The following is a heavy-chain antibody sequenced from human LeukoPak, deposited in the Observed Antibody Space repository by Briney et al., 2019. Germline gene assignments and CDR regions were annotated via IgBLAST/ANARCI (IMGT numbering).Heavy chain of an antibody. Sequence: ASVKVSCKASGYTFTSYGISWVRQAPGQGLEWMGWIGAYNGNTNYAQKLQGRVTMTTDTSTSTAYMELRSLRSDDTAVYYCARENGYYDSSGYYLVGEFDYWGQGTLVTVSS. CDR1: GYTFTSYG. CDR2: IGAYNGNT. V-gene: IGHV1-18*01. J-gene: IGHJ4*02. D-gene: IGHD3-22*01. CDR3: ARENGYYDSSGYYLVGEFDY.